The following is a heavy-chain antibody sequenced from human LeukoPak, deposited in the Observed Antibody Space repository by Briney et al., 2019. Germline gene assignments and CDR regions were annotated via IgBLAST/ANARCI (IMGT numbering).Heavy chain of an antibody. D-gene: IGHD2-2*01. J-gene: IGHJ4*02. Sequence: SGGSLRLSCAASGFTFSSNWMHWVRQAPGKGLVWVSRIYSDGSDTTYADSVKGRFTISRDNAKNTLSLQMNSLRAEDTAVYYCATLTTSTSLDYWGQGTLVTVSS. CDR3: ATLTTSTSLDY. V-gene: IGHV3-74*01. CDR2: IYSDGSDT. CDR1: GFTFSSNW.